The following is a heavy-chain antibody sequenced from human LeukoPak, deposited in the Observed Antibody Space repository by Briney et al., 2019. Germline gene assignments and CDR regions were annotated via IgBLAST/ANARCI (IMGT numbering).Heavy chain of an antibody. D-gene: IGHD2-21*01. V-gene: IGHV3-23*01. Sequence: PGRSLRPSCAASGFTFSSYAMNSVRQAPGKGLEWASGISAGGSTEYADSVKGRFTISRDNSKNTLSLQMNSLSAEDTAVYYCAKGSDCGVDFCGPDYWGQGTLVTVSS. CDR2: ISAGGST. CDR1: GFTFSSYA. CDR3: AKGSDCGVDFCGPDY. J-gene: IGHJ4*02.